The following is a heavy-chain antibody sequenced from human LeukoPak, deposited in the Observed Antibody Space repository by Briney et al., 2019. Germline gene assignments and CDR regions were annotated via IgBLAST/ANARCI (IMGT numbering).Heavy chain of an antibody. V-gene: IGHV4-59*01. D-gene: IGHD2/OR15-2a*01. CDR2: IYYSGSA. CDR3: ARGSMMVGP. Sequence: SETLSLTCTVSGVSFSAYYWSWIRQPPGNGLESFRDIYYSGSANYNPSLKSRVTISVDTSKDQFSLKLSSVTAADTAVYYCARGSMMVGPWGQGTLVTVSS. CDR1: GVSFSAYY. J-gene: IGHJ5*02.